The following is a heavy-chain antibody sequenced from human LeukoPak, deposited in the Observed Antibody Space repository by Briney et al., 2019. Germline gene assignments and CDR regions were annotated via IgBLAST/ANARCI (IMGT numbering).Heavy chain of an antibody. V-gene: IGHV3-53*01. Sequence: KAGGSLRLSCAASGLTVNSNYMNWVRQAPGKGLQWASVIYSGGTTYYADSVKGRFTISRDNSKNTLYLQMNSLRAEDTAVYYCAKVIAARPAWGQGTLVTVSS. CDR3: AKVIAARPA. J-gene: IGHJ5*02. CDR1: GLTVNSNY. CDR2: IYSGGTT. D-gene: IGHD6-6*01.